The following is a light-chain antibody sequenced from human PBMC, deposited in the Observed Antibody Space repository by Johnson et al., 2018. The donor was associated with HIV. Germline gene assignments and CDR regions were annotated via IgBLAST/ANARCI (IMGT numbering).Light chain of an antibody. CDR1: SSNIGSNF. CDR2: DNN. V-gene: IGLV1-51*01. Sequence: QSVLTQPPSVSAAPGQKVTISCSGSSSNIGSNFVSWYQQLPGTAPKLLIYDNNKRPSGIPDRFSGSKSGTSATLGITGLQTGDEADYYCGTWDSSLSAGGYVFGTGTKVTVL. CDR3: GTWDSSLSAGGYV. J-gene: IGLJ1*01.